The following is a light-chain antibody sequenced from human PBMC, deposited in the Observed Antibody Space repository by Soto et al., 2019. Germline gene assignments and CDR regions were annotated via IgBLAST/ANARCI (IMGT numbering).Light chain of an antibody. CDR1: NTDIGGHKY. CDR3: SSYTGTNNFVL. J-gene: IGLJ2*01. V-gene: IGLV2-8*01. CDR2: EVR. Sequence: QPVLTQPPSASGSPGQSVTISCTGSNTDIGGHKYVSWYQHHPGKAPKLIIYEVRERPSGVPDRFSGSKSGNAASLTVSGLQADDEATYYCSSYTGTNNFVLFGGGTKLTVL.